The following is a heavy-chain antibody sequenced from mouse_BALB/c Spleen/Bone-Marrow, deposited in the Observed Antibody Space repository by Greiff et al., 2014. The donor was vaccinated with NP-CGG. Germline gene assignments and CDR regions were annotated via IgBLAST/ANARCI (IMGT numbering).Heavy chain of an antibody. V-gene: IGHV2-9*02. J-gene: IGHJ2*01. CDR1: GFSLTRYG. Sequence: VMLVESGPGLVAPSQSLSITCTVSGFSLTRYGVHWVRQPPGKGLEWLGVIWAGGYINYNSALMSRLSISKDNSKGQVFLKMNSLQTDDTAMYYCARDDYDGYFDYWGQGTTLTVSS. CDR2: IWAGGYI. CDR3: ARDDYDGYFDY. D-gene: IGHD2-4*01.